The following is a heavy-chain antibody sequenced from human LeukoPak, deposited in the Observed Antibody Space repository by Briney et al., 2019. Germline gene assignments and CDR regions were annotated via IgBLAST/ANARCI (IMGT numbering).Heavy chain of an antibody. J-gene: IGHJ4*02. Sequence: GGSLRLSCAASGFSLSSYWMHWVRQAPGKGLVWVSRINTDGSSTSYADSVKGRFTISRDNAKNSLYLEMNSLRAEDTAVYYCARPLDYFDSGGYWNYWGLGTLVTVSS. CDR3: ARPLDYFDSGGYWNY. CDR1: GFSLSSYW. D-gene: IGHD3-22*01. CDR2: INTDGSST. V-gene: IGHV3-74*01.